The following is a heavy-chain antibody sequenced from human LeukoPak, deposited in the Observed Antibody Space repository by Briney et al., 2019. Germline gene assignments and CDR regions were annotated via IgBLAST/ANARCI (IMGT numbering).Heavy chain of an antibody. Sequence: GGSLRLSCAASGFTFSSYGMSWVRQAPGKGLEWVSAISGSGGSTYYADSVKGRFTISRDNAKNSLYLQMNSLRAEDTAVYYCARGTGWLQLNYWGQGTLVTVSS. CDR1: GFTFSSYG. D-gene: IGHD5-24*01. CDR2: ISGSGGST. CDR3: ARGTGWLQLNY. J-gene: IGHJ4*02. V-gene: IGHV3-23*01.